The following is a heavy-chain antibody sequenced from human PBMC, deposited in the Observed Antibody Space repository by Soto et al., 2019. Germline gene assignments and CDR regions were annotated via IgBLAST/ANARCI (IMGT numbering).Heavy chain of an antibody. Sequence: EVQLVESGGGLVKPGGSLRLSCAASGFTFSSYSMNWVRQAPGKGLEWVSSISSSSSYIYYADSVKGRFTISRDNAKNSLYLQMNSLRAEDTAVYYCARRTTVATYRYFDYWGQGTLVTVSS. J-gene: IGHJ4*02. D-gene: IGHD4-17*01. CDR2: ISSSSSYI. CDR3: ARRTTVATYRYFDY. V-gene: IGHV3-21*01. CDR1: GFTFSSYS.